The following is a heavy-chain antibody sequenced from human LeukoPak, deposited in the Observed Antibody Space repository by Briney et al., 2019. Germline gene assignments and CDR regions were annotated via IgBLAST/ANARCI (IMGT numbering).Heavy chain of an antibody. Sequence: PGGSLRLSCAASGFTFSSYAMSWVRQAPGKGLEWVSAISGSGGSTYYADSVKGRFTISRDNAKNSLYLQMNSLRAEDTAVYYCARLSGWYAGYFDYWGQGTLVTVSS. CDR3: ARLSGWYAGYFDY. J-gene: IGHJ4*02. CDR1: GFTFSSYA. CDR2: ISGSGGST. V-gene: IGHV3-23*01. D-gene: IGHD6-19*01.